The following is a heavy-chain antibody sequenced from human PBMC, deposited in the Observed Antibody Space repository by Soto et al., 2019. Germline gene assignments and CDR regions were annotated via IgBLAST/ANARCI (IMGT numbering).Heavy chain of an antibody. CDR1: GGSFSGYY. J-gene: IGHJ4*02. V-gene: IGHV4-34*01. CDR3: ARGGPLTTVSYGY. D-gene: IGHD4-17*01. Sequence: SETLSLTCAVYGGSFSGYYWSWIRQPPGKGLEWIGEINHSGSTNYNPSLKSRVTISVDTSKNQFSLKLSSVTAADTAVYYCARGGPLTTVSYGYWGQGTLVTVSS. CDR2: INHSGST.